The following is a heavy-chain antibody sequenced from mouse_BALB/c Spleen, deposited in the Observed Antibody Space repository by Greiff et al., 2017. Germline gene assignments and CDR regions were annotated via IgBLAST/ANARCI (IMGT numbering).Heavy chain of an antibody. Sequence: VQLQQSGAELVRSGASVKLSCTASGFNIKDYYMHWVKQRPEQGLEWIGWIDPENGDTEYAPKFQGKATMTADTSSNTTYMQLSSLTSEDSAVYYCARGGTGTDDAMDDWGQGTSVTVSS. V-gene: IGHV14-4*02. CDR1: GFNIKDYY. CDR2: IDPENGDT. CDR3: ARGGTGTDDAMDD. J-gene: IGHJ4*01. D-gene: IGHD4-1*01.